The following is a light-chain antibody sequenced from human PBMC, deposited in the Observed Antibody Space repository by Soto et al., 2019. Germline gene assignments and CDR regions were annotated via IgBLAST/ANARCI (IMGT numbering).Light chain of an antibody. CDR3: RAWDIRV. V-gene: IGLV3-1*01. CDR2: QDN. J-gene: IGLJ3*02. Sequence: SYELTQPPSMSVSPGQTATITCSGADLGSKFACWYQQKPGQSPILVIYQDNKRPSGIPERFSGSNSGNTATLTISGTQPMDEADYYCRAWDIRVFGGGTKLTVL. CDR1: DLGSKF.